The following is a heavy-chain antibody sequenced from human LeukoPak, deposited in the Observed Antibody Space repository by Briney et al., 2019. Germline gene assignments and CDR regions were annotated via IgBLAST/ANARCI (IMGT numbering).Heavy chain of an antibody. CDR3: ARSRWLQGDYFDY. Sequence: SETLSLTCTVSGGSISGYYWSWIRQPPGKGLEWIGYIYYSGSTNYNPSLKSRVTISVDTSKNQFSLKLSSVTAADTAVYYCARSRWLQGDYFDYWGQGTLVTVSS. CDR2: IYYSGST. D-gene: IGHD5-24*01. J-gene: IGHJ4*02. CDR1: GGSISGYY. V-gene: IGHV4-59*01.